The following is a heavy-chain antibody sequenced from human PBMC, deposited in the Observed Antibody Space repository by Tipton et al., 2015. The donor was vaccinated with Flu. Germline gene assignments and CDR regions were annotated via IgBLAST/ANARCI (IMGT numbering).Heavy chain of an antibody. V-gene: IGHV4-39*01. CDR1: GGSISSSSYY. CDR2: IYYSGST. J-gene: IGHJ5*02. CDR3: ARLARGYSCSGGSCYSYNWFDP. D-gene: IGHD2-15*01. Sequence: GLVKPSETLSLTCTVSGGSISSSSYYWGWIRQPPGKGLEWIGSIYYSGSTYYNPSLKSRVTISVDTSKNQFSLKLSSVTAADTVVYYCARLARGYSCSGGSCYSYNWFDPWGQGTLVTVSS.